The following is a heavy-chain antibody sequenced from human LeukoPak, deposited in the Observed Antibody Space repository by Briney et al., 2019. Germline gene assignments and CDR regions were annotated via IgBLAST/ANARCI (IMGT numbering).Heavy chain of an antibody. D-gene: IGHD3-22*01. CDR1: GFTFSSYS. CDR3: ARRGPYYDSRFDY. V-gene: IGHV3-21*01. J-gene: IGHJ4*02. CDR2: ISSSSSYI. Sequence: GGSLRLSCVASGFTFSSYSMNWVRQAPGKGLEWVSSISSSSSYIYYADSVKGRFTISRDNAKNSLYLQMNSLRAEDTAVYYCARRGPYYDSRFDYWGQGTLVTVSS.